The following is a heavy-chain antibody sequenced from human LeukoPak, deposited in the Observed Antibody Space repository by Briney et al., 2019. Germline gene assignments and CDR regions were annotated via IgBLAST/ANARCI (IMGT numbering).Heavy chain of an antibody. J-gene: IGHJ4*02. D-gene: IGHD1-14*01. V-gene: IGHV3-64D*06. CDR3: VKEVSGTTTGGLYYFDY. CDR2: ISSNGGST. CDR1: GFTFSSYA. Sequence: GGSLRLSCSAPGFTFSSYAMHWVRQAPGKGLEYVSAISSNGGSTYYADSVKGRFTISRDNSKNTLYLQMSSLRAEDTAVYYCVKEVSGTTTGGLYYFDYWGQGTLVTVSS.